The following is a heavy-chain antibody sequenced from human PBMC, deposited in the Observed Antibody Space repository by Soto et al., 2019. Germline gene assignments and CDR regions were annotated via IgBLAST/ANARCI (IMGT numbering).Heavy chain of an antibody. CDR2: ISYDGSDK. J-gene: IGHJ4*02. Sequence: PGGSLRLSCAASGFTFSSYAMHWVRQAPGKGLEWVALISYDGSDKDYADSVKGRFTISRDNSRNTLFLQMNSLRAEDTAVYYCVKGSKWLQLYYFDYWGQGTLVTVSS. CDR3: VKGSKWLQLYYFDY. CDR1: GFTFSSYA. D-gene: IGHD1-1*01. V-gene: IGHV3-30-3*01.